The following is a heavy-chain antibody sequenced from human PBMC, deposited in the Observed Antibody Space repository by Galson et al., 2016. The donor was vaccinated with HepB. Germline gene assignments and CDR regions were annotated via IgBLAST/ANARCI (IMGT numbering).Heavy chain of an antibody. Sequence: SVKVSCKASGFTFSSYGISWVQQAPGQGLEWLGWINARKGNTDYAQKFEGRVIMTTDTSTNSAYMELRSLKPDDTAVYYCARDVLTMTGYPDFDYWGQGTLATVSS. CDR1: GFTFSSYG. CDR3: ARDVLTMTGYPDFDY. CDR2: INARKGNT. V-gene: IGHV1-18*01. D-gene: IGHD3-9*01. J-gene: IGHJ4*02.